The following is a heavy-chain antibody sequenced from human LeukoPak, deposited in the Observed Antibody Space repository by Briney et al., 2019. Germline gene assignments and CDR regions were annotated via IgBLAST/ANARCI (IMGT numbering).Heavy chain of an antibody. CDR3: AKAPVTSCRGAFCYPFDY. D-gene: IGHD2-15*01. CDR1: GFTFSTYG. Sequence: GGSLRLSCAASGFTFSTYGMSWVRQAPGKGLAWVSGISGSGDSTYYADSVRGRFTISRDTSRSTLYLQMNSLRAEDAAVYYCAKAPVTSCRGAFCYPFDYWGQGTLVTVSS. CDR2: ISGSGDST. J-gene: IGHJ4*02. V-gene: IGHV3-23*01.